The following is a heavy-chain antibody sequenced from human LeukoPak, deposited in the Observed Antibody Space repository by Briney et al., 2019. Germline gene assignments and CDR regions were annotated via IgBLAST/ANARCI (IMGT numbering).Heavy chain of an antibody. Sequence: PGGSLRLSCAASGFTFSSYEMNWVRQAPGKGLEWVSYISSSGSTIYYADSVKGRFTISRDNAKNSLYLQMNSLRAEDTAVYYCAARRYFDWLWGQGTLVTVSS. V-gene: IGHV3-48*03. CDR1: GFTFSSYE. CDR3: AARRYFDWL. CDR2: ISSSGSTI. D-gene: IGHD3-9*01. J-gene: IGHJ4*02.